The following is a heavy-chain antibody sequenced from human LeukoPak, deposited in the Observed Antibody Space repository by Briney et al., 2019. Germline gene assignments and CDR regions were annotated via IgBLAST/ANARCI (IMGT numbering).Heavy chain of an antibody. CDR2: IWYGGNNE. D-gene: IGHD6-25*01. J-gene: IGHJ3*02. CDR1: RFTFSSYG. CDR3: ARVGRSRTAAGFGAFDI. V-gene: IGHV3-33*08. Sequence: GGSLRLSCAASRFTFSSYGMHWVRQAPGKGLEWVAVIWYGGNNEYYADSVKGRFTISRDSAKNSLYLQMNSLRAEDTAVYYCARVGRSRTAAGFGAFDIWGQGTTVTVCS.